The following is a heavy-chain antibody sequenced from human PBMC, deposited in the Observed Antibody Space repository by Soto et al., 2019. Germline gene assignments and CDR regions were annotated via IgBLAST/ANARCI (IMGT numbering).Heavy chain of an antibody. D-gene: IGHD2-2*01. CDR2: ITTSGGSR. J-gene: IGHJ6*02. V-gene: IGHV3-21*01. CDR3: ARSITSGDV. Sequence: GGSLRLSCAASGFSFGSYIMNWVRQAPDKGLEWVSSITTSGGSRYYADSVRGRFTISRDNAKNSLYPEMNSLRADDTAVYYCARSITSGDVWGQGTTVTVSS. CDR1: GFSFGSYI.